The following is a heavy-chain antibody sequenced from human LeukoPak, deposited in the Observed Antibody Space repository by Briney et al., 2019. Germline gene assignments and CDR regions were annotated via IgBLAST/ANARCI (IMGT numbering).Heavy chain of an antibody. Sequence: GGSLRLSCAASGFTFSSYEMNWVRQAPGKGLEWVSYISSSSSYIYYADSVKGRFTISRDNAKNSLYLQMNSLRAEDTAVYYCARGSTAGNYYYYGMDVWGQGTTVTVSS. CDR2: ISSSSSYI. D-gene: IGHD6-19*01. CDR1: GFTFSSYE. V-gene: IGHV3-21*05. J-gene: IGHJ6*02. CDR3: ARGSTAGNYYYYGMDV.